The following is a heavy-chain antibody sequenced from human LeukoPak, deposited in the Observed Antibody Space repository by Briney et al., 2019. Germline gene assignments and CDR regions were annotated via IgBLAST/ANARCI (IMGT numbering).Heavy chain of an antibody. CDR2: ISSSSSTI. CDR1: GFTFSSYS. Sequence: GRSLRLSCAASGFTFSSYSMNWVRQAPGKGLEWVSYISSSSSTIYYADSVKGRFTISRDNAKNSLYLQMNSLRAEDTAVYYCARDGDVDTAMVPFDYWGQGTLVTVSS. J-gene: IGHJ4*02. D-gene: IGHD5-18*01. CDR3: ARDGDVDTAMVPFDY. V-gene: IGHV3-48*04.